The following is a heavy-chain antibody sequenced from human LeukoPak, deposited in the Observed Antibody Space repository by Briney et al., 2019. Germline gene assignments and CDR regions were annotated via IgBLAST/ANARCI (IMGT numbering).Heavy chain of an antibody. Sequence: SETLSLTCTVSGGSISSYYWSWIRQPPGKGLEWIGYIYYSGSTNYNPSLKSRVTISVDTSKNQFSLNLSSVTAADTAVYYCARHNDPGHAFDIWGQGTMVTVSS. CDR2: IYYSGST. J-gene: IGHJ3*02. CDR1: GGSISSYY. D-gene: IGHD1-1*01. V-gene: IGHV4-59*01. CDR3: ARHNDPGHAFDI.